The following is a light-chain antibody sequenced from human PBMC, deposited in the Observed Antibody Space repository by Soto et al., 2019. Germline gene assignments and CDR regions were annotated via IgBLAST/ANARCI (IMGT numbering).Light chain of an antibody. CDR1: SSNIGSKT. CDR3: AAWDASLNGYV. CDR2: GSD. V-gene: IGLV1-44*01. Sequence: QSVLTQPPSASGTPGQRVTISCSGSSSNIGSKTVNWYQQLPGTAPKLLIYGSDQRPSGVPDRFSGSKSGTSASLAISGLQSEDEADYYCAAWDASLNGYVFGTGTKVTV. J-gene: IGLJ1*01.